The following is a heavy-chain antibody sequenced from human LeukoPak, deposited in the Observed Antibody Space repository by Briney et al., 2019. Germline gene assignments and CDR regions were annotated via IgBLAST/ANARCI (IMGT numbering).Heavy chain of an antibody. CDR2: IYYSGST. CDR1: GGSISSHY. Sequence: SETLSLTCTVSGGSISSHYWSWIRQPPGKGLEWIGYIYYSGSTNYNPSLKSRVTISVDTSKNQFSLKLSSVTAADTAVYYCARDGGRAITGTTSFDYWGQGTLVTVSS. CDR3: ARDGGRAITGTTSFDY. V-gene: IGHV4-59*11. D-gene: IGHD1-20*01. J-gene: IGHJ4*02.